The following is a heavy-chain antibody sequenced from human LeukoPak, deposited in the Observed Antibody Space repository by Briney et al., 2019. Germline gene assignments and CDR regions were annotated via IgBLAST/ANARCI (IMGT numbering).Heavy chain of an antibody. CDR3: ARARYVNSFYAFDI. CDR1: GGSISGKY. CDR2: IYYSGTT. V-gene: IGHV4-59*01. D-gene: IGHD3-9*01. Sequence: SETLSLTCIVSGGSISGKYWTWIRQPPGRGLEWIGYIYYSGTTKYNPSFKSRVTLSVDTSKNQFSLKLSSVTAADTAVYYCARARYVNSFYAFDIWGQGTLVTVSS. J-gene: IGHJ3*02.